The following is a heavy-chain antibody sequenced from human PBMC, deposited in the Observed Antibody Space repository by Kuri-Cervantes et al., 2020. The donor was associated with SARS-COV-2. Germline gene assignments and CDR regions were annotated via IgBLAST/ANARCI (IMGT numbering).Heavy chain of an antibody. Sequence: SETLSLTCAVYGGSFSGYYWSWIRQPPGKELEWIGEINHSGSTNYNPSLKSRVTISVDTSKNQFSLKLSSVTAADTAVYYCARVDGDYVDWYFDLWGRGTLVTVSS. CDR2: INHSGST. V-gene: IGHV4-34*01. CDR1: GGSFSGYY. J-gene: IGHJ2*01. D-gene: IGHD4-17*01. CDR3: ARVDGDYVDWYFDL.